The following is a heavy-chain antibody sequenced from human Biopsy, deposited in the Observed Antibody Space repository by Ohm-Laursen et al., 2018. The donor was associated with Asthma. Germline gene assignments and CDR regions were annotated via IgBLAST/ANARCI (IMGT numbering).Heavy chain of an antibody. CDR1: GGSINIGDYY. V-gene: IGHV4-31*03. CDR3: ARTTYGDYGFDP. CDR2: IYYSGST. J-gene: IGHJ5*02. Sequence: SQTLSLTCTVSGGSINIGDYYWSWIRQLPVKGLEWIGYIYYSGSTYYNPSLKSRVSISLDTSKNQFSLSLTSVTAADTAVYYCARTTYGDYGFDPWGQGTLVTVSS. D-gene: IGHD4-17*01.